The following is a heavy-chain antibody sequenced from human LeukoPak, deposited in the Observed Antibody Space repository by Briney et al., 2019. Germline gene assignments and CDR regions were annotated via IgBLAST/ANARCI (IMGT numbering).Heavy chain of an antibody. CDR1: GGSFSGYY. Sequence: PSETLSLTCAVYGGSFSGYYWGWIRQPPGKGLEWIGSIYYSGSTYYNPSLKSRVTISVDTSKNQFSLKLSSVTAADTAVYYCARVGSIAAAGVDWFDPWGQGTLVTVSS. CDR2: IYYSGST. J-gene: IGHJ5*02. CDR3: ARVGSIAAAGVDWFDP. V-gene: IGHV4-34*01. D-gene: IGHD6-13*01.